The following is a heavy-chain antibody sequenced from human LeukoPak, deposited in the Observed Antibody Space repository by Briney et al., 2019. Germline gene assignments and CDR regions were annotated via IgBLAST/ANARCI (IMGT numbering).Heavy chain of an antibody. CDR3: ARDLYYDSSGYYYYYYMDV. D-gene: IGHD3-22*01. CDR1: GYTFTSYY. V-gene: IGHV1-46*01. CDR2: INPSGGST. J-gene: IGHJ6*03. Sequence: ASVKVSCKASGYTFTSYYMHWVRQAPGQGLEWMGIINPSGGSTSYAQKFQGRVTMTRDTSISTAYMELSRLRSDDTAVYYCARDLYYDSSGYYYYYYMDVWGKGTTVTISS.